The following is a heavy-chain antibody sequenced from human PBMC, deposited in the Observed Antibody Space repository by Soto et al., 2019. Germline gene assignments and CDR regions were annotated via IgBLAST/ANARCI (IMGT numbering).Heavy chain of an antibody. Sequence: SETLAVTCTDSGGSISSYYWSWIRQPPGKGLEWIGYIYYSGSTNYNPSLKSRVTISVDTSNNQFSLKLSSVPAADTAVYYCARLVVTPQGRYYHYGMDVWGQGTTVTVSS. V-gene: IGHV4-59*01. CDR2: IYYSGST. D-gene: IGHD2-15*01. J-gene: IGHJ6*02. CDR1: GGSISSYY. CDR3: ARLVVTPQGRYYHYGMDV.